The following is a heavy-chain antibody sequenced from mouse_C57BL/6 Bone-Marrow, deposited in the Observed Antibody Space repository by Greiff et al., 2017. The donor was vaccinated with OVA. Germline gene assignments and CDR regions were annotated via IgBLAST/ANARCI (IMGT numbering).Heavy chain of an antibody. CDR1: GYTFTSYW. CDR2: IDPSDSYT. V-gene: IGHV1-69*01. Sequence: QVQLQQSGAELVMPGASVKLSCTASGYTFTSYWMHWVKQRPGQGLEWIGEIDPSDSYTNYNQKFKGKSTLTVDKSSSTAYMQLSSLTSEDSAVYYCASRGPFAYWGQGTLVTVSA. J-gene: IGHJ3*01. D-gene: IGHD3-1*01. CDR3: ASRGPFAY.